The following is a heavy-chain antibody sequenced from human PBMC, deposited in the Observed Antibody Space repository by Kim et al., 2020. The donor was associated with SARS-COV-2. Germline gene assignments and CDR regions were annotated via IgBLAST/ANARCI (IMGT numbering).Heavy chain of an antibody. Sequence: SETLSLTCAVYGGSFSGYYWTWIRQSPGEGLEWIGEINHSGSTNYNPSLKSRVTISVDTSKNQFSLNLNSVTAADTAIYYCAGGFRLYHNLDFWSQGTLV. D-gene: IGHD2-8*01. V-gene: IGHV4-34*01. CDR3: AGGFRLYHNLDF. CDR1: GGSFSGYY. CDR2: INHSGST. J-gene: IGHJ4*02.